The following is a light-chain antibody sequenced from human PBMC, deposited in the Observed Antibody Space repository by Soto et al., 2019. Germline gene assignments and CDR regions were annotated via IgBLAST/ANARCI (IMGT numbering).Light chain of an antibody. CDR1: QSISSY. Sequence: DLQMTQSPSSLSASVGDRVTITCRASQSISSYLNWYQQKPGKAPKLLISAASSLQSGVPSRFSGSGSGTDFTLTISSLQPEDFATYYCQQSYSTPWTFGQGTKVEIK. CDR3: QQSYSTPWT. CDR2: AAS. J-gene: IGKJ1*01. V-gene: IGKV1-39*01.